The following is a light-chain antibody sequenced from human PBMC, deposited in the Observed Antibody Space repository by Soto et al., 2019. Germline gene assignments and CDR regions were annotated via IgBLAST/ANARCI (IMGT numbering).Light chain of an antibody. J-gene: IGLJ3*02. CDR1: RSSIGNNY. CDR2: DNN. CDR3: ATWDSSLIAVV. Sequence: QSVLTQPPSVSAAPGQKVTIYCSGTRSSIGNNYVSWYQKVPGTGPKLLIYDNNKRPSGIPDRFSGSQSGTSATLGITGLQTGDEADYYCATWDSSLIAVVFGGGTKVTVL. V-gene: IGLV1-51*01.